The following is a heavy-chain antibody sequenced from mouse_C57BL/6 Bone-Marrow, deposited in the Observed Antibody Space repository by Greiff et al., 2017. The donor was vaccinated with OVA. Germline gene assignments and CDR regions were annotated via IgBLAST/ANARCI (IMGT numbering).Heavy chain of an antibody. Sequence: EVQRVESGGGLVQPKGSLKLSCAASGFSFNTYAMNWVRQAPGKGLEWVARIRSKSNNYATYYADSVKDRFTISRDDSESMLYLQINNLKTEDTAMYYCVRHRWSYYYAMDYWGQGTSVTVSS. CDR1: GFSFNTYA. CDR3: VRHRWSYYYAMDY. J-gene: IGHJ4*01. D-gene: IGHD2-3*01. CDR2: IRSKSNNYAT. V-gene: IGHV10-1*01.